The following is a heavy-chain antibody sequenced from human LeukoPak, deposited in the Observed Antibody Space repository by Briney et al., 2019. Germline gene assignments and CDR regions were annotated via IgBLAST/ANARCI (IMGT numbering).Heavy chain of an antibody. CDR2: INHSGST. V-gene: IGHV4-34*01. Sequence: PSGTLSLTCAVYGGSFSGYYWSWIRQPPGKGLEWIGEINHSGSTNYNPSLKSRVTISVDTSKNQFSLKLSSVTAADTAVYYCARGGTGVDIVATIPLPFDYWGQGTLVTVSS. CDR3: ARGGTGVDIVATIPLPFDY. D-gene: IGHD5-12*01. J-gene: IGHJ4*02. CDR1: GGSFSGYY.